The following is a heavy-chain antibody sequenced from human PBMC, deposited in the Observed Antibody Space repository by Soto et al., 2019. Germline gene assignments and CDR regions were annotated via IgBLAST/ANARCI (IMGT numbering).Heavy chain of an antibody. V-gene: IGHV3-53*01. D-gene: IGHD2-15*01. Sequence: EVQLVESGGGLIQPGGSLRLSCAASGFTVSSNYMSWVRQAPGKGLEWVSVIYSGGSTYYADSVKGRFTISRDNSKTTLYLQMNSLRAEDTAVYYCARDQRSKVDYYYGMDVWGQGTTVTVSS. CDR2: IYSGGST. J-gene: IGHJ6*02. CDR3: ARDQRSKVDYYYGMDV. CDR1: GFTVSSNY.